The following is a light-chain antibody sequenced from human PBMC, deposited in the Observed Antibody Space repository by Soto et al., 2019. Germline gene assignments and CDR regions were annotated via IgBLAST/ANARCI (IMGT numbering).Light chain of an antibody. CDR1: QDISHY. Sequence: EIQMTQAPASLSAAGPDTVSTASQARQDISHYLNWHQQQPGTALNLLIYDASNLHPGAPSWFSGSGSGTEFSFNITRLQPEDVATYCCQQYDDLPITFGQGTRLEIK. J-gene: IGKJ5*01. CDR3: QQYDDLPIT. V-gene: IGKV1-33*01. CDR2: DAS.